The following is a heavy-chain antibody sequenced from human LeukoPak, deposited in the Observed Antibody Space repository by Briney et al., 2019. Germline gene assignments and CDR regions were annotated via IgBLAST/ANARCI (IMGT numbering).Heavy chain of an antibody. CDR1: GYTFTGYY. CDR3: ARPTIYCSSTSCYTDNWFDP. V-gene: IGHV1-2*02. D-gene: IGHD2-2*02. J-gene: IGHJ5*02. CDR2: INPNSGGT. Sequence: ASVKVSCKASGYTFTGYYMHWVRQAPGQGLEWMGWINPNSGGTNYAQKFQGRATMTRDTSISTAYMELSRLRSDDTAVYYCARPTIYCSSTSCYTDNWFDPWGQGTLVTVSS.